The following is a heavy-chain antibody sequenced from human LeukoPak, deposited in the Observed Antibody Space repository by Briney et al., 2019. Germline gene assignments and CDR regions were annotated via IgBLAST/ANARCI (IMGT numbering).Heavy chain of an antibody. D-gene: IGHD1-20*01. V-gene: IGHV1-2*02. CDR1: GYTFTGFY. CDR2: MNPNNGGT. CDR3: ARDMTGITGTTSY. Sequence: GASVKVSCQTSGYTFTGFYMYWVRQAPGQGLEWMGWMNPNNGGTNYAQKFRGRVTMTRDTSISTAYMELSRLTSDDTAVYYCARDMTGITGTTSYWGQGTLVTVSS. J-gene: IGHJ4*02.